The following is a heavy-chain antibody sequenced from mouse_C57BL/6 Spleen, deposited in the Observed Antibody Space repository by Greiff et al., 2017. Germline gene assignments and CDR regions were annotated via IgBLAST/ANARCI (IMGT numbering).Heavy chain of an antibody. V-gene: IGHV1-64*01. CDR1: GYTFTSYW. CDR2: IHPNSGST. Sequence: QVQLQQPGAELVKPGASVKLSCKASGYTFTSYWMHWVKQRPGQGLEWIGMIHPNSGSTNYNEKFKSKATLTVDKSSSTAYMQLSSLTSGDSAVYYGARGGSSYERVWFAYWGQGTLVTVSA. CDR3: ARGGSSYERVWFAY. D-gene: IGHD1-1*01. J-gene: IGHJ3*01.